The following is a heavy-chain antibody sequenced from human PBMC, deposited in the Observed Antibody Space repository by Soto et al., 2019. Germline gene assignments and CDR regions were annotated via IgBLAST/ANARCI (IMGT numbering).Heavy chain of an antibody. D-gene: IGHD2-2*02. CDR2: INPSGGST. CDR1: GYTFTSYY. J-gene: IGHJ5*02. CDR3: ARDLIPGRRRSYNWFDP. Sequence: ASVKVSCKASGYTFTSYYMHWVRQAPGQGLEWMGIINPSGGSTSYAQKFQGRVTMTRDTSTSTVYMELSSLRSEDTAVYYCARDLIPGRRRSYNWFDPWGQGTLVTVPQ. V-gene: IGHV1-46*01.